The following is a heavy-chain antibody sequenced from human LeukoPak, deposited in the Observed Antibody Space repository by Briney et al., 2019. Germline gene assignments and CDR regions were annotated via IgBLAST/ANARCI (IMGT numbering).Heavy chain of an antibody. CDR1: GFTFSSYW. D-gene: IGHD4-23*01. CDR2: TSTDGSRT. V-gene: IGHV3-74*03. J-gene: IGHJ1*01. CDR3: YGANAEH. Sequence: GGSLRLSCAASGFTFSSYWMHWVRQAPGKGLVWVSGTSTDGSRTMYADSVKGRFTIARDNAKNTLYLQINSLRAEDMAVYYCYGANAEHWGQGTVVTVSS.